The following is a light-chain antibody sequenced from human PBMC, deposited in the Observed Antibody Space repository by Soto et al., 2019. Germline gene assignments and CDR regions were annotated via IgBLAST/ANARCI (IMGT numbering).Light chain of an antibody. Sequence: EIVMTQSPATLSVSPGERATLSCRASQSVSSNLAWYQQKPGQAPRLLIYGASTRATGIPARFSGSGSGTESTLTISSLQSEAVALSYCKQYNNWPPYTFGQGTKLEIK. V-gene: IGKV3-15*01. CDR1: QSVSSN. CDR3: KQYNNWPPYT. CDR2: GAS. J-gene: IGKJ2*01.